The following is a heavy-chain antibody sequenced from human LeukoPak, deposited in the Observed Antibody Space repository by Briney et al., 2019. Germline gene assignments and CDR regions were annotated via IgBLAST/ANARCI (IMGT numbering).Heavy chain of an antibody. CDR3: ARDPPGGDYVGFWFDP. CDR1: GFTFSSYA. J-gene: IGHJ5*02. D-gene: IGHD4-17*01. V-gene: IGHV3-30-3*01. Sequence: PGGSLRLSCAASGFTFSSYAMHWVRQAPGKGLEWVAVISYDRSNKYYADSVKGRFTISRDNSKNTLYLQMNSLRAEDTAVYYCARDPPGGDYVGFWFDPRGQGTLVTVSS. CDR2: ISYDRSNK.